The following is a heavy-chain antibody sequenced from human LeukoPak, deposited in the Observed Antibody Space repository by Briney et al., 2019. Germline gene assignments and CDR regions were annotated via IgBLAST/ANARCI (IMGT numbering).Heavy chain of an antibody. Sequence: GGSLRLSCAASGFTFSSYGRNWVRQAPGKGLEWVSAFSGSGGSTYYADSVKGRFTISRDNSKNTLYLQMNGLRAEDTAVYYCAKGFLSSGYPEYFQHWGQGTLVTVSS. CDR2: FSGSGGST. V-gene: IGHV3-23*01. CDR1: GFTFSSYG. J-gene: IGHJ1*01. D-gene: IGHD3-22*01. CDR3: AKGFLSSGYPEYFQH.